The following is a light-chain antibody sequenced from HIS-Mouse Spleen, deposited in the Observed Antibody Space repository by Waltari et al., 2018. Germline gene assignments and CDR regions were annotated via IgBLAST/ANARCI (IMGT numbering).Light chain of an antibody. V-gene: IGLV1-47*01. CDR1: SSTIGSTS. CDR2: RNK. CDR3: AAWDDSLSGWV. J-gene: IGLJ3*02. Sequence: QSVLTQPPSASGTPGQRVTISCSGSSSTIGSTSVSWYQQLPGTAPKLLIYRNKQRPSGVPDRFSGSKSGTSASLAISGLRSEDEADYYCAAWDDSLSGWVFGGGTKLTVL.